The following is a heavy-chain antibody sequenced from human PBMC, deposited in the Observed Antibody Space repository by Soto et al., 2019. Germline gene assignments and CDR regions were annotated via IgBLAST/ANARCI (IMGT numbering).Heavy chain of an antibody. CDR3: AKDDGSGSSSWLDY. D-gene: IGHD6-13*01. Sequence: VGSLRLSCTVSGFTFSGYAMNWVRQAPGKGLEWVSGITYSGTTTYYADSVKGRFTISRDNSKNTLYLQMNILRPEDTAIYYCAKDDGSGSSSWLDYWGQGTLVTVSS. V-gene: IGHV3-23*01. CDR1: GFTFSGYA. J-gene: IGHJ4*02. CDR2: ITYSGTTT.